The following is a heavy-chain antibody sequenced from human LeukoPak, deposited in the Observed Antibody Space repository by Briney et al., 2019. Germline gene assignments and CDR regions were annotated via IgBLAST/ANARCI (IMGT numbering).Heavy chain of an antibody. Sequence: SETLSLTCAVYGGSFSGYYWSWIRQPPGKGLEWIGEINHSGSTNYNPSLKSRVTISVDTSKNQFSLKLSSVTAADTAVYYCARDPVVPARAFDPWGQGNLVTVSS. V-gene: IGHV4-34*01. CDR2: INHSGST. CDR1: GGSFSGYY. J-gene: IGHJ5*02. D-gene: IGHD2-2*01. CDR3: ARDPVVPARAFDP.